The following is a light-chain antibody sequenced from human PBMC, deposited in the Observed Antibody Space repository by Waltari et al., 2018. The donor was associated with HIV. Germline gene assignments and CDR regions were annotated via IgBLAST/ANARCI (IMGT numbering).Light chain of an antibody. Sequence: EVVLTQSPATLSLSPGERATLSCRASQSLSRFLAWYQQKPGRAPRLLIYDASNRATGIPGRFSGSGSGTDVTLTINSLEPEDFAVYYCQQRSNGAPLTFGGGTKVEIK. CDR1: QSLSRF. V-gene: IGKV3-11*01. CDR3: QQRSNGAPLT. CDR2: DAS. J-gene: IGKJ4*01.